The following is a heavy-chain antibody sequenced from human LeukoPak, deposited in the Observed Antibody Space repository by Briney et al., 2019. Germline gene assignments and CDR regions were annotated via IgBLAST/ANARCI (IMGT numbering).Heavy chain of an antibody. CDR1: GLPFSRFW. V-gene: IGHV3-7*01. Sequence: PGGSLRLSCAASGLPFSRFWMSWVRQAPGKGLEWVANINEDGSEKYYVHSVKGRFAIHRDNAKNMLYLQMNSLRADDTAVYYCARGRRRLAAAGATPPAPYFDYWGQGTLVTVSS. CDR3: ARGRRRLAAAGATPPAPYFDY. J-gene: IGHJ4*02. CDR2: INEDGSEK. D-gene: IGHD6-13*01.